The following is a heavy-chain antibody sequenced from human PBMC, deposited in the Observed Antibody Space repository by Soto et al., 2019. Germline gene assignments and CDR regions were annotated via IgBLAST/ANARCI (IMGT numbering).Heavy chain of an antibody. CDR2: IYYSGST. CDR1: GGSISSSSYY. V-gene: IGHV4-39*01. CDR3: AKAGSSYGINWFDP. D-gene: IGHD5-18*01. Sequence: PSETLSLTCTVSGGSISSSSYYWGWIRQPRGKGLEWIGSIYYSGSTYYNPSLKSRVTISVDTSKNQFSLKLSSVTAADTAVYYCAKAGSSYGINWFDPWGQGTLVTVSS. J-gene: IGHJ5*02.